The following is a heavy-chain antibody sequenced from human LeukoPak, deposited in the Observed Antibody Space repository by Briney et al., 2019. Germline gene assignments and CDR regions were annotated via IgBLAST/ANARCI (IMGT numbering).Heavy chain of an antibody. D-gene: IGHD3-10*01. CDR3: VSDGSGSYSGGLYYYYYGMDV. V-gene: IGHV3-64D*06. Sequence: GGSLRLSCSASGFTFSSYAMHWVRQAPEKGLEYVSAISTNGGSTYYAGSVKGRFTISRDNSKNTLCLQMSSLRAEDTAVYYCVSDGSGSYSGGLYYYYYGMDVWGKGTTVTVSS. J-gene: IGHJ6*04. CDR1: GFTFSSYA. CDR2: ISTNGGST.